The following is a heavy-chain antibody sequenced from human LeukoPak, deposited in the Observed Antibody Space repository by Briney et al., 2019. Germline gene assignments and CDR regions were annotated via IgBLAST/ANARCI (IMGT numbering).Heavy chain of an antibody. CDR3: ARELAARPGFFDY. CDR2: IKEDGSEK. CDR1: GFTFSESW. D-gene: IGHD6-6*01. Sequence: PGGSLRLSCAASGFTFSESWMTWVRQAPGKGLEWVANIKEDGSEKYHVDSVKGRFTIYRDNAQDSLSLQMNSLRAEDTAVYYCARELAARPGFFDYWGQGTLVTVSS. J-gene: IGHJ4*02. V-gene: IGHV3-7*03.